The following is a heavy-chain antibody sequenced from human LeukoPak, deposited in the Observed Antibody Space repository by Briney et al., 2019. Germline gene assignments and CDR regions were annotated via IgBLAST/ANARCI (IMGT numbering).Heavy chain of an antibody. D-gene: IGHD3-22*01. CDR3: ARELNLLNYYDSSGFDY. CDR1: GGTFSSYA. CDR2: IIPIFGTA. Sequence: SVKVSCKASGGTFSSYAISWVRQAPGQGLEWMGGIIPIFGTANYAQKLQGRVTITADESTSTAYMELSSLRSEDTAVYYCARELNLLNYYDSSGFDYWGQGTLVTVSS. J-gene: IGHJ4*02. V-gene: IGHV1-69*13.